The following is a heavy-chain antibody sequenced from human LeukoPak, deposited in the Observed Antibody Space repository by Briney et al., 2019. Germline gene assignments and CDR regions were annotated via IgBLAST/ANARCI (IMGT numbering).Heavy chain of an antibody. Sequence: GESLKISCKSSGYSFTSYWIVWVRQMPGKGLEWMGIIDPGDSDTRYSPSFQGQVTISVDKSISTAYLQWSSLKASDTAMYYCARQSSSSNPRDSDSWGQGTLVTVSS. CDR3: ARQSSSSNPRDSDS. CDR2: IDPGDSDT. CDR1: GYSFTSYW. V-gene: IGHV5-51*01. J-gene: IGHJ4*02. D-gene: IGHD6-6*01.